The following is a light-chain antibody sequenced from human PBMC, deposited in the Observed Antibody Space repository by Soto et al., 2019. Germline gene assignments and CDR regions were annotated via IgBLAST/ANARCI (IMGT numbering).Light chain of an antibody. CDR3: QSYDSNNNWV. CDR1: SGSIASNF. Sequence: NFMLTQPHSVSESPGKTVIISCTRSSGSIASNFVQWYQQRPGSAPTIVIYEDDQRPSGVPDRFSGSIDSSSDSASLTISGLRTEDEADYYCQSYDSNNNWVFGGGTKLTVL. V-gene: IGLV6-57*04. J-gene: IGLJ3*02. CDR2: EDD.